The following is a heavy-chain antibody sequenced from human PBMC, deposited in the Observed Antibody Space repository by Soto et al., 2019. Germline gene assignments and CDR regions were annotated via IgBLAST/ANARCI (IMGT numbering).Heavy chain of an antibody. J-gene: IGHJ6*04. D-gene: IGHD6-19*01. V-gene: IGHV1-24*01. CDR2: FDPEDGET. Sequence: ASVKVSCKVSGYTLTELSMHWVRQAPGKGLEWMGGFDPEDGETIYAQKFQGRVTMTEDTSTDTAYMELSSLRSEDTAVYYCATLGYSSGWYAVGTVSPDYCYYGMDVWGKGTTVTVSS. CDR1: GYTLTELS. CDR3: ATLGYSSGWYAVGTVSPDYCYYGMDV.